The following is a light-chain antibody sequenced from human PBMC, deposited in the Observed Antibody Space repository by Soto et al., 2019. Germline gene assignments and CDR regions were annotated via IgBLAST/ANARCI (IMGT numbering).Light chain of an antibody. Sequence: QSALTQPASVSGSPGQSITISCTGTSSDVGGYNYVSWYQQHPGKAPKLMIYDVNNRPSGVSNHFSGSKSGNTASLTISGLQAEEEADYYFSSYTGSSTYVVFGGGTKLTVL. CDR2: DVN. J-gene: IGLJ2*01. CDR1: SSDVGGYNY. V-gene: IGLV2-14*01. CDR3: SSYTGSSTYVV.